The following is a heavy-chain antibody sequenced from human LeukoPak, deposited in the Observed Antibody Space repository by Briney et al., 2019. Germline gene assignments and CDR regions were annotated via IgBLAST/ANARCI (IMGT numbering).Heavy chain of an antibody. V-gene: IGHV1-69*02. CDR2: IIPILGIA. J-gene: IGHJ3*02. CDR3: ARRLDSSGYLDAFDI. D-gene: IGHD3-22*01. Sequence: SVKVSCKASGYTFTNYYIHWVRQAPGQGLEWMGRIIPILGIANYAQKFQGRVTITADRSTSTAYMELSSLRSEDTAVYYCARRLDSSGYLDAFDIWGQGTMVTVSS. CDR1: GYTFTNYY.